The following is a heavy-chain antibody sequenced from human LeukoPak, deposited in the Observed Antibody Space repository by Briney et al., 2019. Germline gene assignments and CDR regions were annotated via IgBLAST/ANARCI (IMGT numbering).Heavy chain of an antibody. Sequence: GGSLRLSCAASGFTFSAYWMSWVRQAPEKGLEWVANIKQDGSEKYYVDSVEGRFTISRDNAENSLYLQMNSLGAEDTVVFYCAREGNYGPFDCWGQGTLVTVSS. CDR2: IKQDGSEK. J-gene: IGHJ4*02. CDR3: AREGNYGPFDC. CDR1: GFTFSAYW. D-gene: IGHD3-10*01. V-gene: IGHV3-7*01.